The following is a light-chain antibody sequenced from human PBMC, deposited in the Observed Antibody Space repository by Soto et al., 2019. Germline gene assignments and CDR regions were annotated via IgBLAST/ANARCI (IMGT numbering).Light chain of an antibody. CDR1: SSNIGYYY. V-gene: IGLV1-51*02. J-gene: IGLJ1*01. CDR3: GTWDSSLSIFV. Sequence: XSVLTQPPSVSAAPGQKVTMSCSGGSSNIGYYYVSWHQQLPGTAPKLLIYENDKRPSGIPDRFSGSKSGTSATLGITGLQTGDEADYYCGTWDSSLSIFVFGTGNKVTVL. CDR2: END.